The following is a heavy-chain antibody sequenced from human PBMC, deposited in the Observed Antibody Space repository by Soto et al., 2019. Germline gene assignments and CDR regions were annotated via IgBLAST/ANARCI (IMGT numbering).Heavy chain of an antibody. CDR1: GFTFSSYG. Sequence: QVQLVESGGGVVQPGRSLRLSCAASGFTFSSYGMHWVRQAPGKGLEWVAVISYDGSNKYYADSVKGRFTISRDNSKNTLYLQMNSLRAEDTAVYYCAKEDIVLMVNGYFDYWGQGTLVTVSS. D-gene: IGHD2-8*01. V-gene: IGHV3-30*18. CDR3: AKEDIVLMVNGYFDY. CDR2: ISYDGSNK. J-gene: IGHJ4*02.